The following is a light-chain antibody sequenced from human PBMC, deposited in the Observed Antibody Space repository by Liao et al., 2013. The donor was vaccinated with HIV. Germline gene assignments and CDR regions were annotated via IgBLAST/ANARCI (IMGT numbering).Light chain of an antibody. Sequence: SYVLTQPPSVSVAPGKTARITCGGNNIGSKSVHWYQQKPGQAPVVVIYYNSDRPSGIPERFSGSNSGNTATLTISRVEAGDEADYYCQVWDSSSDHYVFGNGTKVTVL. J-gene: IGLJ1*01. V-gene: IGLV3-21*01. CDR2: YNS. CDR1: NIGSKS. CDR3: QVWDSSSDHYV.